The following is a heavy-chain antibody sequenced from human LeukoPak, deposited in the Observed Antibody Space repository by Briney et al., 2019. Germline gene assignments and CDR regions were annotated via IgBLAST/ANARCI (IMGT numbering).Heavy chain of an antibody. CDR2: IYTTGST. V-gene: IGHV4-61*09. Sequence: PSETLPLTCTVSGGSISSTSYYWSWIRQPAGKGLEWIGHIYTTGSTNYNPSLKSRVTISLDTSKNHFSLKLSTVTAADTAVCYCARGAYFYGSGINWFDPWGQGTLITVSS. CDR3: ARGAYFYGSGINWFDP. CDR1: GGSISSTSYY. D-gene: IGHD3-10*01. J-gene: IGHJ5*02.